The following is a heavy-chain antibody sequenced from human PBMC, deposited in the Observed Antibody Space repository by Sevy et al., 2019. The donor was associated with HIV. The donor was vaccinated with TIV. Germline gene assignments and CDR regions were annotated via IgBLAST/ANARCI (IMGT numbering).Heavy chain of an antibody. Sequence: GGSLRLSCAASGFTFSSYAMHWVRQAPGKGLEWVAVISYDGSNKYYADSVKGRFTISRDNSKNTLYLQMNSLRAEDTAVYYCASDVSSSAGDYYYGMDVWGQGTMVTVSS. V-gene: IGHV3-30-3*01. CDR1: GFTFSSYA. D-gene: IGHD6-6*01. CDR3: ASDVSSSAGDYYYGMDV. J-gene: IGHJ6*02. CDR2: ISYDGSNK.